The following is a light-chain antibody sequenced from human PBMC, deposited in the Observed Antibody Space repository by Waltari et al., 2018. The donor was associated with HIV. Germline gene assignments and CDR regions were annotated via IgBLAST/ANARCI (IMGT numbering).Light chain of an antibody. CDR2: EVT. J-gene: IGLJ2*01. CDR3: SSSSATNTVV. Sequence: QSALTQPPSVSGSPGQSVTISCAGTTSDIGGYDRVSWYQQPPGTSPNLLIYEVTHRPSGVPGLFSASKSGTTASLPIAVLQAGDEGDYYCSSSSATNTVVFGGGTKLTVL. V-gene: IGLV2-18*02. CDR1: TSDIGGYDR.